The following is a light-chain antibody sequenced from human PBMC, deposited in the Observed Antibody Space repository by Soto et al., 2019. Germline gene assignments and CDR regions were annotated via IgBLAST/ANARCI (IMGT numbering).Light chain of an antibody. V-gene: IGKV3-20*01. CDR2: GTS. CDR3: QQYGNLPYT. Sequence: EIVWTQSPATLSLAPGERATLSCRASQSISRSYLAWYQQKRGQAPRLLIYGTSNRATGIPDRFSGSGSGTDFTLTISRLEPEDFAVYFCQQYGNLPYTFGQGTKVDIK. J-gene: IGKJ2*01. CDR1: QSISRSY.